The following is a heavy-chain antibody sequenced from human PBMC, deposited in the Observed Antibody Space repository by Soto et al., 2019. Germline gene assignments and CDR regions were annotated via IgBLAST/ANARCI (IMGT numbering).Heavy chain of an antibody. Sequence: QVQLVESGGGVVQPGRSLRLSCAASGFTFSSYGMHWVRQAPGKGLEWVAVISKDGSTKYDADSVKGRFTISRDNSKNTLYLQMNSLRAEDTAVYYCAKETHSSGYGSYFDYWGQGTLATVSS. CDR3: AKETHSSGYGSYFDY. CDR1: GFTFSSYG. D-gene: IGHD3-22*01. V-gene: IGHV3-30*18. CDR2: ISKDGSTK. J-gene: IGHJ4*02.